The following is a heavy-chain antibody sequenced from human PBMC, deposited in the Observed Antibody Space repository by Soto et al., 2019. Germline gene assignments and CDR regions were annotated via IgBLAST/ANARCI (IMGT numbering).Heavy chain of an antibody. CDR2: ISAYNGNT. D-gene: IGHD3-22*01. J-gene: IGHJ3*02. V-gene: IGHV1-18*01. Sequence: ASVKVSCKASGYTFTSYSISWVRQAPGQGLEWMGWISAYNGNTNYAQELQGRVTMTTDTSTSTAYMELRSLRSDDTAVYYCASLGYYDSSGYWAFGAFDIWGQGTMVTVSS. CDR1: GYTFTSYS. CDR3: ASLGYYDSSGYWAFGAFDI.